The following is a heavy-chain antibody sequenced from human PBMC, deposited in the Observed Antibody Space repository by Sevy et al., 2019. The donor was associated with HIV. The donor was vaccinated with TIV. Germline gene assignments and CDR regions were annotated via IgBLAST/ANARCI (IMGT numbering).Heavy chain of an antibody. J-gene: IGHJ3*02. CDR2: ISYDGSNK. Sequence: GGSLRLSCAASGFTFSSYAMHWVRQAPGKGLEWVAVISYDGSNKYYADSVKGRFTISRDNSKNTLYLQMNSLRAEYTAVYYCARDLTTVTTFSSVLDIWGQGTMVTVSS. CDR1: GFTFSSYA. V-gene: IGHV3-30-3*01. D-gene: IGHD4-17*01. CDR3: ARDLTTVTTFSSVLDI.